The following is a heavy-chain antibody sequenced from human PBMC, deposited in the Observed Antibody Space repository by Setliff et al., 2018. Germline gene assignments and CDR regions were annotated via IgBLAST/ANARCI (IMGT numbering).Heavy chain of an antibody. J-gene: IGHJ6*02. V-gene: IGHV4-39*07. Sequence: SETLSLTCTVSGGSISSSSYYWGWIRQPPGRGLEWIGSIYYSGSTYYNLSLKSRVTISVDTSKNQFSLKLSSVTAADTAVYYCARDRGSSWYGNYYYYYGMDVWGQGTTVTVSS. CDR1: GGSISSSSYY. CDR3: ARDRGSSWYGNYYYYYGMDV. D-gene: IGHD6-13*01. CDR2: IYYSGST.